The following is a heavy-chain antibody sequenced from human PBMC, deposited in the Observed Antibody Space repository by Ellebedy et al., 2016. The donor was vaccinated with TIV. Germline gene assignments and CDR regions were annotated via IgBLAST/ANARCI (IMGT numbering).Heavy chain of an antibody. CDR3: VGFGVFNL. Sequence: GESLKISCAASGFSVTSNYMNWVRQAPGKGLEWVAHIKTDGSETYYVDSVKGRFTISRENAKNALFLQMDGLRVDDSAVYYCVGFGVFNLWGQGAPVTVSS. CDR1: GFSVTSNY. CDR2: IKTDGSET. V-gene: IGHV3-7*01. J-gene: IGHJ5*02. D-gene: IGHD3-3*01.